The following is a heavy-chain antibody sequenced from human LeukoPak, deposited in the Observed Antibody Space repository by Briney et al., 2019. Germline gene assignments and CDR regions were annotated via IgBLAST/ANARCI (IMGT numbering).Heavy chain of an antibody. Sequence: GGSLRLSCAASGFTFNTYAMHWVRQAPGKGLEWVAVISYDGSAKYYADSVKGRFTISRDNSKNTLYLQMNSLRVEDTAVYYCARDPSRDDSWGQGTLITVSS. V-gene: IGHV3-30-3*01. D-gene: IGHD5-24*01. CDR3: ARDPSRDDS. CDR2: ISYDGSAK. CDR1: GFTFNTYA. J-gene: IGHJ4*02.